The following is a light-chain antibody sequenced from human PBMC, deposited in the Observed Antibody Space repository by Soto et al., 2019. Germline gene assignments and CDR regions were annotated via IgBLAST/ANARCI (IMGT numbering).Light chain of an antibody. CDR1: SSDVGGYNY. V-gene: IGLV2-14*01. J-gene: IGLJ1*01. Sequence: QSALTQPASVSGSPGQSITISCTGTSSDVGGYNYVSWYQQHPGKAPKVMIFEVSRRPSGVSNRFSGSKAGDTASLTISGLQAEDEADYYGSSYTSSNTLIFGTGTKVTVL. CDR3: SSYTSSNTLI. CDR2: EVS.